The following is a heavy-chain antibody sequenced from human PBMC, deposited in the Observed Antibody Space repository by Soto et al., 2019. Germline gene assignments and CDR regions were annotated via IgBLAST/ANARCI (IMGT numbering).Heavy chain of an antibody. V-gene: IGHV4-39*01. D-gene: IGHD7-27*01. CDR3: ARQNWDFDY. CDR2: IYYSGST. Sequence: SETLSLTCTVSGGSISSSSYYWGWIRQPPGKGLEWIGSIYYSGSTYYNPSLKSRVTISVDTSKNQFSLKLSSVTAADTAVYYCARQNWDFDYWGQGTLVTVSS. CDR1: GGSISSSSYY. J-gene: IGHJ4*02.